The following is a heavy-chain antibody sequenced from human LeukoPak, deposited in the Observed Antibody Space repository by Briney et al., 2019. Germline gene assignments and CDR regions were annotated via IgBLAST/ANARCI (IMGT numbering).Heavy chain of an antibody. V-gene: IGHV3-23*01. CDR3: AKWSGGIPAAPPSYFDY. CDR2: ISGSGGST. Sequence: GGSLRLSCAASGFTFSSYAMSWVRQAPGKGLEWVSAISGSGGSTYYADSVKGRFTISRDNSKNTLYLQMNGLRAEDTAVYYCAKWSGGIPAAPPSYFDYWGQGTLVTVSS. D-gene: IGHD2-2*01. J-gene: IGHJ4*02. CDR1: GFTFSSYA.